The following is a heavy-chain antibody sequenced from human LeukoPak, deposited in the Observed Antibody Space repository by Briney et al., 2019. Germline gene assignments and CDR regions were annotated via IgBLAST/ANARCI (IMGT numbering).Heavy chain of an antibody. Sequence: ASVTVSCKASGYTSTSYDINWVRQAPGQGLEWMGWMNPNSGNTGYAQKFQGRVTMTRNTSISTAYMELSSLRSEDTAVYYCLRGFDWSGYTYWGQGTLVTVSS. CDR3: LRGFDWSGYTY. CDR2: MNPNSGNT. V-gene: IGHV1-8*01. J-gene: IGHJ4*02. D-gene: IGHD3-3*01. CDR1: GYTSTSYD.